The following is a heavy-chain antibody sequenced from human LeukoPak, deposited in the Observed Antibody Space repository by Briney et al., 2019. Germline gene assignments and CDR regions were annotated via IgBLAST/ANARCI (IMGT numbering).Heavy chain of an antibody. CDR1: GFTFSSYA. CDR3: ARGLWEGSY. CDR2: IKQDGNEK. Sequence: GSLRRSCAASGFTFSSYAMTWVRQAPGKGLEWVANIKQDGNEKYYVDSVKGRFTISRDNAKNSLYLQMNSLRGEDTAVYYCARGLWEGSYWGPGNLGSVSS. V-gene: IGHV3-7*05. D-gene: IGHD1-26*01. J-gene: IGHJ4*01.